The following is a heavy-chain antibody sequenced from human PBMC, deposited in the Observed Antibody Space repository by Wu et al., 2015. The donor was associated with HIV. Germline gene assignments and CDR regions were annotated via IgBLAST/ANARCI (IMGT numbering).Heavy chain of an antibody. CDR1: GYTFSDYY. Sequence: QVHLLQSGAEVKKPGASVMVSCTASGYTFSDYYIYWVRQAPGQGPEWMGWINANRGGTKYAQKFQGRVTMTRDTAVSTAYLELTSLRSDDTAVYYCARLQSLHGLVLLTSDYWGQGTLVTVSS. CDR3: ARLQSLHGLVLLTSDY. J-gene: IGHJ4*02. CDR2: INANRGGT. V-gene: IGHV1-2*02. D-gene: IGHD2-8*01.